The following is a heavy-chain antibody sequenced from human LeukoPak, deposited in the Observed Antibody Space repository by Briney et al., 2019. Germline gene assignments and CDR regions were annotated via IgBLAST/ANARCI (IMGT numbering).Heavy chain of an antibody. CDR1: GFTFSSYS. CDR3: ARVYLVVVPAAIRYYYMDV. CDR2: ISSSSSYI. D-gene: IGHD2-2*01. V-gene: IGHV3-21*01. Sequence: GGSLRLSCAASGFTFSSYSMNWVRQAPGKGLEWVSSISSSSSYIYYADSVKGRFTISRDNAKNSLYLQMNSLRAEDTAVYYCARVYLVVVPAAIRYYYMDVWGKGTTVTVS. J-gene: IGHJ6*03.